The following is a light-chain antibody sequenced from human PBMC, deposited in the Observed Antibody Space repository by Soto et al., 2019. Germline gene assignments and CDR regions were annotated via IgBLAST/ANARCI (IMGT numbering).Light chain of an antibody. V-gene: IGLV1-40*01. CDR1: SSNIGAGYD. J-gene: IGLJ2*01. CDR2: GNS. CDR3: QSYDSSLSVVV. Sequence: QSLLTQPPSVSGAPRQRVTISCTGTSSNIGAGYDVHWYQQLPGTAPKLLIYGNSNRPSGVPDRFSGSKSGTSASLAITGLQAEDEADYYCQSYDSSLSVVVFGGGTKVTVL.